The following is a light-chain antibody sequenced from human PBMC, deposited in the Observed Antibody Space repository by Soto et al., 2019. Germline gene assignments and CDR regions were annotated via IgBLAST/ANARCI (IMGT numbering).Light chain of an antibody. CDR2: DAS. CDR3: QQRSNWPPIT. CDR1: QSVSSY. J-gene: IGKJ5*01. Sequence: EIVLTQSPATLSLSPGERATLCCRASQSVSSYLAWYQQKLGQAPRLLIYDASNRATGIPARFSGSGSGTDFTLTISSLEPEDFAVYYCQQRSNWPPITFGQGTRLEIK. V-gene: IGKV3-11*01.